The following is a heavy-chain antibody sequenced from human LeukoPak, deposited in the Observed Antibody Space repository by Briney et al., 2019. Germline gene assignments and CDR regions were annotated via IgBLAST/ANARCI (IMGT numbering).Heavy chain of an antibody. D-gene: IGHD6-19*01. Sequence: PSETLSLTCAVHGGSFSGYYWSWLRQPPGKGLEWIGEINHSGSTNYHPSLKSRVTISVDTSKNQFSLKLSSVTAADTAVYYCARGGSSGWYARNWFDPWGQGTLVTVSS. CDR3: ARGGSSGWYARNWFDP. CDR2: INHSGST. CDR1: GGSFSGYY. V-gene: IGHV4-34*01. J-gene: IGHJ5*02.